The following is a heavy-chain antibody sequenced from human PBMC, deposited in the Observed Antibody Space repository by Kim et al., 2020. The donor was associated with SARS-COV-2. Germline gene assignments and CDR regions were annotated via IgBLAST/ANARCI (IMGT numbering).Heavy chain of an antibody. V-gene: IGHV4-38-2*02. J-gene: IGHJ4*02. CDR3: ARGGYCSGGSCYSVHSSGWLFDY. CDR1: GYSISSGYY. Sequence: SETLSLTCTVSGYSISSGYYWGWIRQPPGKGLEWIGSIYHSGSTYYNPSLKSRVTISVDTSKNQFSLKLSSVTAADTAVYYCARGGYCSGGSCYSVHSSGWLFDYWGQGTLVTVSS. CDR2: IYHSGST. D-gene: IGHD2-15*01.